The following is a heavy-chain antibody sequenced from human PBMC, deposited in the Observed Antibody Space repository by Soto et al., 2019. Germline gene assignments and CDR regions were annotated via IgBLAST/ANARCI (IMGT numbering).Heavy chain of an antibody. CDR2: IYYIGST. J-gene: IGHJ4*02. CDR1: GGSISSGGYY. D-gene: IGHD3-9*01. CDR3: ARYGPRDDILTVD. V-gene: IGHV4-31*03. Sequence: PSETLSLTCTVSGGSISSGGYYWSWIRQHPGKGLEWIGYIYYIGSTYYNPSLKSRVTISVDTSKNQFSLKLSSVTAADTAVYYCARYGPRDDILTVDWGQGTLVTVSS.